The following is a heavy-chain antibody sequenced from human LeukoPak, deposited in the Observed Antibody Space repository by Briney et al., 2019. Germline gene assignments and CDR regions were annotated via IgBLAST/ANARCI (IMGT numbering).Heavy chain of an antibody. CDR3: ARPTMVRGVPEYYFDY. CDR1: GFTVSSNY. CDR2: IYSGGST. D-gene: IGHD3-10*01. Sequence: GGSLRLSCAASGFTVSSNYMSWVRQAPGKGLEWVSVIYSGGSTYYADSVKGRFTISRDNSKNTLYLQMNSLRAEDTAVYYCARPTMVRGVPEYYFDYWGQGTLVTVSS. V-gene: IGHV3-66*01. J-gene: IGHJ4*02.